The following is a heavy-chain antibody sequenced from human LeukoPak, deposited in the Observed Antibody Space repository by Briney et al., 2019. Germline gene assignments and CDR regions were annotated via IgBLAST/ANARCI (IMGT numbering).Heavy chain of an antibody. Sequence: SETLSLTCTVSGGSISSGGYYWSWIRQPPGKGLEWIGYIYHSGSTYYNPSLKSRVTISVDTSKNQFSLKLSSVTAADTAVYYCARSEGMARRPDFDYWGQGTLVTVSS. CDR3: ARSEGMARRPDFDY. V-gene: IGHV4-30-2*01. J-gene: IGHJ4*02. CDR1: GGSISSGGYY. D-gene: IGHD3-10*01. CDR2: IYHSGST.